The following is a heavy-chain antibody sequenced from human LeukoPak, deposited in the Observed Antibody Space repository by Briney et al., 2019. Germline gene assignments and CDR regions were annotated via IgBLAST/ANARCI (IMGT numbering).Heavy chain of an antibody. J-gene: IGHJ6*03. D-gene: IGHD3-10*01. V-gene: IGHV1-46*01. CDR2: INPSGGST. CDR1: GYTFTSYY. Sequence: ASVKVSCKASGYTFTSYYMHWVRQAPGQGLEWMGIINPSGGSTSYAQKFQGRVTMTRDMSTSTVYMELSSLRAEDTAVYYCARESSSMVRAYYYYYYMDVWGKGTTVTISS. CDR3: ARESSSMVRAYYYYYYMDV.